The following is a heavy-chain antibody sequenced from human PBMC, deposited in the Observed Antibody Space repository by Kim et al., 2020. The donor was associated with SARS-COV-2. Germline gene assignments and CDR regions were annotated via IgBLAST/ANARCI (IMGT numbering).Heavy chain of an antibody. J-gene: IGHJ5*02. V-gene: IGHV4-59*01. CDR3: AGSSSWYDWFDP. CDR2: IYYSGST. Sequence: SETLSLTCTVSGGSISSYYWSWIRQPPGKGLEWIGYIYYSGSTNYNPSLKSRVTISVDTSKNQFSLKLSSVNAADTAVYYCAGSSSWYDWFDPWGQGTLVTVSS. CDR1: GGSISSYY. D-gene: IGHD6-13*01.